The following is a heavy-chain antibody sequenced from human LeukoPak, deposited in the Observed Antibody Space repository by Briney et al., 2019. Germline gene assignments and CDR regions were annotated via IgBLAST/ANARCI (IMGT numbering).Heavy chain of an antibody. D-gene: IGHD2-2*01. CDR2: ISGSGGST. Sequence: GGSLRLSCAASGFTFSSYAMSWVRQAPGKGLEWVSAISGSGGSTYYADSVKGRFTISRDNAKNSLYLQMNSLRAEDTAVYYCARDSAPDIVVVPAAMGYGMDVWGQGTTVTVSS. V-gene: IGHV3-23*01. J-gene: IGHJ6*02. CDR3: ARDSAPDIVVVPAAMGYGMDV. CDR1: GFTFSSYA.